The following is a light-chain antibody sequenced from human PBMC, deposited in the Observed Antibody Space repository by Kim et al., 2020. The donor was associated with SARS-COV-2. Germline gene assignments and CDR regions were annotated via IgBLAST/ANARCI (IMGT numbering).Light chain of an antibody. CDR3: GSWDSSLREV. Sequence: QSVLTQPPSVSAAPRQKVTISCSGSSSNIGNDYVSWYQQLPGTAPRLLIYDNNKRPSGIPDRFSGSKSGTSATLGITGLQTGDEADYYCGSWDSSLREVFGGGTQLTVL. V-gene: IGLV1-51*01. CDR2: DNN. CDR1: SSNIGNDY. J-gene: IGLJ3*02.